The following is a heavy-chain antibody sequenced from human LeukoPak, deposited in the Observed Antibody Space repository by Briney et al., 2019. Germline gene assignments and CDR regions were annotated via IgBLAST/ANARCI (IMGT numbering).Heavy chain of an antibody. V-gene: IGHV1-46*01. CDR1: GYTFTSYY. J-gene: IGHJ4*02. Sequence: GASVKVSCKTSGYTFTSYYIHWVRQAPGQGLEWMGVINPSGGSTSYAQKFQGRVTMTRDTSTSTVYMELSSLRSEDTAVYYCARGFYQLLPFYWGQGTLVTVSS. CDR3: ARGFYQLLPFY. D-gene: IGHD2-2*01. CDR2: INPSGGST.